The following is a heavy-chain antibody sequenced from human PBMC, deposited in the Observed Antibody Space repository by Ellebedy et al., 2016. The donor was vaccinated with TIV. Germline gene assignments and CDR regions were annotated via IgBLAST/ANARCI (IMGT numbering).Heavy chain of an antibody. Sequence: AASVKVSCKASGGTFSTYAISWVRQAPGQGLEWMGGIIPILALANYAQNFQCRVTITADKSTSTAYMALSSLRSEDTAMYYCARDVVVSGDDVFDIWGQGTMVTVSS. CDR1: GGTFSTYA. CDR2: IIPILALA. CDR3: ARDVVVSGDDVFDI. V-gene: IGHV1-69*10. D-gene: IGHD2-15*01. J-gene: IGHJ3*02.